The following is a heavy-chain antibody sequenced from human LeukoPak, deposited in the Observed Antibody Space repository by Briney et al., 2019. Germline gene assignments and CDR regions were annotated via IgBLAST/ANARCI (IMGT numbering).Heavy chain of an antibody. CDR1: GYTFTSYG. CDR2: ISAYNGNT. V-gene: IGHV1-18*01. CDR3: ARAYYYDSSGYSDY. J-gene: IGHJ4*02. D-gene: IGHD3-22*01. Sequence: ASVKVSCKAPGYTFTSYGISWVRQAPGQGLEWMGWISAYNGNTNYAQKLQGRVTMTTDTSTSTAYMELRSLRSDDTAVYYCARAYYYDSSGYSDYWGQGTLVTVSS.